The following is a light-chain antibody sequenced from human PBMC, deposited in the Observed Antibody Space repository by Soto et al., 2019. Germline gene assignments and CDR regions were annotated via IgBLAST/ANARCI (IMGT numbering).Light chain of an antibody. Sequence: IGMTPCTATLTVSPGERATLSCMASQSLSRNLAWYQQKPGQAPRLFIYDASTRATGIPARFSASGSGTEFTFTISSLQSEDFAVYFCQQYSKGWAVGQGTEVDI. V-gene: IGKV3-15*01. CDR1: QSLSRN. CDR3: QQYSKGWA. J-gene: IGKJ1*01. CDR2: DAS.